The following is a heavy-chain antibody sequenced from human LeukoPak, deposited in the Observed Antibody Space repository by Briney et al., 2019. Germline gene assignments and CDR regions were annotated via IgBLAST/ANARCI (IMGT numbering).Heavy chain of an antibody. V-gene: IGHV1-8*01. CDR1: GYTFTSYD. CDR2: MNPNSGNT. D-gene: IGHD3-10*01. Sequence: ASVKVSCKASGYTFTSYDINWVRQATGQGLEWMGWMNPNSGNTGYAQKFQGRVTMTRNTSISTAYMELSSLRSDDTAVYYCARDARGDSPEDYWGQGTLVTVSS. J-gene: IGHJ4*02. CDR3: ARDARGDSPEDY.